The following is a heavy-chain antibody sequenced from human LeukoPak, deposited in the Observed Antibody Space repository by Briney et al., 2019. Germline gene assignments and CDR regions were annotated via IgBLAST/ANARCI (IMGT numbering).Heavy chain of an antibody. Sequence: PGGSLRLSCAASGFTFDDYAMHWVRQAPGKGLEWVSGISWNSGSIGYADSVRGRFTISRDNAKNSLYLQMNILRPEDTALYYCVKDPRSSGLRGTFDIWGQGTMVTVSS. CDR3: VKDPRSSGLRGTFDI. J-gene: IGHJ3*02. D-gene: IGHD6-25*01. CDR1: GFTFDDYA. V-gene: IGHV3-9*01. CDR2: ISWNSGSI.